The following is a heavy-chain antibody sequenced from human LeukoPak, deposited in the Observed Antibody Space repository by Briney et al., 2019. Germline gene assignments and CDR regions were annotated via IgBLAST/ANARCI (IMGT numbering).Heavy chain of an antibody. V-gene: IGHV4-39*07. D-gene: IGHD2-2*01. CDR1: RGSISNTNYY. Sequence: MPSETLSLTCTVSRGSISNTNYYWGWIRQPPGKGLEWIGSINYSGTTYYNPSLKSRLSISVDTSKNQFSLKLSSVTAADTAVYYCARDGGLQLWGQGTLVTVSS. CDR3: ARDGGLQL. J-gene: IGHJ4*02. CDR2: INYSGTT.